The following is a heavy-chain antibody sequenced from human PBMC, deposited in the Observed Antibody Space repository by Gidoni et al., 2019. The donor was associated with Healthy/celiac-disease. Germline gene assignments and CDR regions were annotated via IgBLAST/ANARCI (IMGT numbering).Heavy chain of an antibody. V-gene: IGHV4-39*01. CDR2: IYYSGGT. CDR1: GGSISSSSYY. CDR3: ARLSRRPGNWFDP. J-gene: IGHJ5*02. Sequence: LQLQESGPGLVKPSETLSLTCTVSGGSISSSSYYWGWVRQPPGKGLEWIGSIYYSGGTYYHPSLKRRVTIPLDTSKTQFSLKLSSVTAADTAVYYCARLSRRPGNWFDPWGQGTLVTVSS.